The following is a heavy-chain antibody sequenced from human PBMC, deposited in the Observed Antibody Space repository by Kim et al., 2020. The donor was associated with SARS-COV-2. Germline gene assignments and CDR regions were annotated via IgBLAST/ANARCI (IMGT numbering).Heavy chain of an antibody. CDR1: GFTFNNYG. J-gene: IGHJ4*02. CDR2: IWYDGNNK. V-gene: IGHV3-33*01. D-gene: IGHD2-15*01. Sequence: GGSLRLSCAASGFTFNNYGMHWVRQAPGKGLEWVSVIWYDGNNKYYADSVKGRFTISRDNSKNTVDLQMNSLRAEDTAVYYCVRGGGGHFDYLGQGTLVTVSS. CDR3: VRGGGGHFDY.